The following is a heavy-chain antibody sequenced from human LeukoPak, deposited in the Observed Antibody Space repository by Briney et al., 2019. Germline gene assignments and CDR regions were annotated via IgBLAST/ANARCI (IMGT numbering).Heavy chain of an antibody. CDR1: GFTFSSYG. D-gene: IGHD4-17*01. CDR2: ISYDGSNK. V-gene: IGHV3-30*18. CDR3: AKVTDLGSRGHPSMHTVTTGYFDY. J-gene: IGHJ4*02. Sequence: GGSLRLSCAASGFTFSSYGMHWVRQAPGKGLEWVAVISYDGSNKYYADSVKGRFTISRDNSKNTLYLQMNSLRAEDTAVYYCAKVTDLGSRGHPSMHTVTTGYFDYWGQGTLVTVSS.